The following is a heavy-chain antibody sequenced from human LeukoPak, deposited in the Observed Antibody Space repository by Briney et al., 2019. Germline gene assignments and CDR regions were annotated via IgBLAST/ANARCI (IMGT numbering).Heavy chain of an antibody. CDR3: VKAGGFDSSGYYYYLDY. CDR2: ISNNGRNT. CDR1: GFAFSSFD. V-gene: IGHV3-30*18. J-gene: IGHJ4*02. Sequence: GGSLRLSCAASGFAFSSFDIHWVRQAPGKGLDWVASISNNGRNTYYVDSVEGRFTISRDNSRNTLYLQMNSLRAEDTAVYYCVKAGGFDSSGYYYYLDYWGQGTLVTVSS. D-gene: IGHD3-22*01.